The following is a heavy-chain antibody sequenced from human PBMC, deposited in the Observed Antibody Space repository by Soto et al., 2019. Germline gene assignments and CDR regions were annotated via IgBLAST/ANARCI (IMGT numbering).Heavy chain of an antibody. J-gene: IGHJ4*02. CDR2: ISYDGSNK. Sequence: GGSLRLSCAASGFTFSSYAMHWVRQAPGKGLEWVAVISYDGSNKYYADSVKGRFTISRDNSKNTLYLQMNSLRAEDTAVYYGARETMITFGGVIVKDYWGQGTLVTVSS. V-gene: IGHV3-30-3*01. CDR1: GFTFSSYA. CDR3: ARETMITFGGVIVKDY. D-gene: IGHD3-16*02.